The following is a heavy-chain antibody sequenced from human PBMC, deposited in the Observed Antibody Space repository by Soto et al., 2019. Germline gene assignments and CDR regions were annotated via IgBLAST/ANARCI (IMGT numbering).Heavy chain of an antibody. V-gene: IGHV1-18*01. J-gene: IGHJ6*03. D-gene: IGHD2-2*01. CDR3: ARRYCSSTSCYGGDYYYYMDV. CDR2: ISAYNGNT. Sequence: QVQLVQSGAEVKKPGASVKVSCKASGYTFTSYGISWVRQAPGQGLEWMGWISAYNGNTNYAQKLKGRVPMPTDTSTSTAYMELRSLRSDDTAVYYCARRYCSSTSCYGGDYYYYMDVWGKGTTVTVSS. CDR1: GYTFTSYG.